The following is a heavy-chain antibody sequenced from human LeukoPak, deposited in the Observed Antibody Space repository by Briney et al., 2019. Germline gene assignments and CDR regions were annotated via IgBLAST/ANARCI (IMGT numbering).Heavy chain of an antibody. CDR1: GYTFTDYY. CDR2: LNPNTGGT. J-gene: IGHJ4*02. CDR3: ARVEYRYAVFDF. V-gene: IGHV1-2*02. D-gene: IGHD5-18*01. Sequence: GASVKVSCKASGYTFTDYYIHWVRQAPGHGLEWMGWLNPNTGGTSSAQKFQGRVTVTRDTSITTAYMELSSLTSDDTAIYYCARVEYRYAVFDFWGQGALVTVSS.